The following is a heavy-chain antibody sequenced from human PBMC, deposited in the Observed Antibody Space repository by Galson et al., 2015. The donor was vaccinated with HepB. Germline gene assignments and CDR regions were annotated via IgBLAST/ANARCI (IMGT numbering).Heavy chain of an antibody. V-gene: IGHV1-18*04. CDR3: ASGGAVDIVLMVYAY. CDR2: ISAYNGNT. J-gene: IGHJ4*02. D-gene: IGHD2-8*01. Sequence: SVKVSCKASGYTFTSYGISWVRQAPGQGLEWMGWISAYNGNTNYAQKLQGRVTMTTDTSTSTAYMELRSLRSDDTAVYYCASGGAVDIVLMVYAYWGQGTLVTVSS. CDR1: GYTFTSYG.